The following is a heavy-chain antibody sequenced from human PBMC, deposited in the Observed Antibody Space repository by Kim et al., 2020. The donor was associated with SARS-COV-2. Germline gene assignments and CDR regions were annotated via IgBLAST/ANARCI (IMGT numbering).Heavy chain of an antibody. CDR3: ARHPGSGSYYKHYYYYYGMDV. CDR2: IWYDGSNK. CDR1: GFTFSSYG. Sequence: GGSLRLSCAASGFTFSSYGMHWVRQAPGKGLEWVAVIWYDGSNKYYADSVKGRFTISRDNSKNTLYLQMNSLRAEDTAVYYCARHPGSGSYYKHYYYYYGMDVWGQGTTVTVSS. J-gene: IGHJ6*02. V-gene: IGHV3-33*01. D-gene: IGHD3-10*01.